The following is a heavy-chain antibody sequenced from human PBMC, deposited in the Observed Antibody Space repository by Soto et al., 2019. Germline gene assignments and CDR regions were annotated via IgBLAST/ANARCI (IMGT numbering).Heavy chain of an antibody. Sequence: QVQLVESGGGVVQPGRSLRLSCAASGFTFSSYGMHWVRQAPGKGLEWVAVISYDGRNKNYADSVKGRFTISRDNSKNTLYLQMNSLRAADTAVYYCAKDRGIAVTTRFFDYWGQGTLVTVSS. CDR3: AKDRGIAVTTRFFDY. V-gene: IGHV3-30*18. D-gene: IGHD4-17*01. CDR2: ISYDGRNK. J-gene: IGHJ4*02. CDR1: GFTFSSYG.